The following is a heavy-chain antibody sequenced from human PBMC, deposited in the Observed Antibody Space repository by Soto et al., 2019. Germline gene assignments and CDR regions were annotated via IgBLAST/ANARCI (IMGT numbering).Heavy chain of an antibody. D-gene: IGHD1-26*01. CDR2: IYYSGST. CDR1: GGSISSGGYY. Sequence: SETLSLTCTVSGGSISSGGYYWSWIRQHPGKGLEWIGYIYYSGSTYYNPSLKSRVTISVDTSKNQFSLKLSSVTAADTAVYYCARRHSGSYYVFDYWGQGTLVTVSS. CDR3: ARRHSGSYYVFDY. V-gene: IGHV4-31*03. J-gene: IGHJ4*02.